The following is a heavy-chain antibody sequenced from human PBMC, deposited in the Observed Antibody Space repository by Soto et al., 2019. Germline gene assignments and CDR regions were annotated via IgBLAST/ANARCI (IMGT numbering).Heavy chain of an antibody. CDR1: GFSLSTSGVG. CDR3: ARAGGYGGNSNFDY. CDR2: IYWDDDK. D-gene: IGHD4-17*01. Sequence: QITLKESGPTLVKPTQTLTLTCTFSGFSLSTSGVGVGWIRQPPGKALEWLALIYWDDDKRYSPSLKSRLTIPKATSKNQVVLTMTNMDPVDTATYYCARAGGYGGNSNFDYWGQGTLVTVSS. V-gene: IGHV2-5*02. J-gene: IGHJ4*02.